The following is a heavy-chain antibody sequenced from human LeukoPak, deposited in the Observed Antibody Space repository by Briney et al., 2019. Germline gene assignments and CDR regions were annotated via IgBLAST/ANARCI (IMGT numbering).Heavy chain of an antibody. CDR2: ISYDGSNK. Sequence: GGSLRLSCAASGFTFSSYAMHWVRQAPGKGLEWVAVISYDGSNKYYADSVTGRFTISRDNSKNTLYLQMNSLRAEDTAVYYCARDGPSITIFGEVTWSYGMDVWGQGTTVTVSS. CDR1: GFTFSSYA. D-gene: IGHD3-3*01. J-gene: IGHJ6*02. V-gene: IGHV3-30-3*01. CDR3: ARDGPSITIFGEVTWSYGMDV.